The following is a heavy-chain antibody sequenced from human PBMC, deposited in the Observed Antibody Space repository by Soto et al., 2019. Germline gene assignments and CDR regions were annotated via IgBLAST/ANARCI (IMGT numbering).Heavy chain of an antibody. D-gene: IGHD3-22*01. V-gene: IGHV1-18*04. CDR1: GYTFTSYG. CDR2: ISAYNGNT. J-gene: IGHJ4*02. Sequence: ASVKVSCKDSGYTFTSYGISWVRQAPGQGLEWMGWISAYNGNTNYAQKLQGRVTMTTDTSTSTAYMELRSLRSDDTAGDYCARFGHYYDSSGPELVDYWGQGSLVIVSS. CDR3: ARFGHYYDSSGPELVDY.